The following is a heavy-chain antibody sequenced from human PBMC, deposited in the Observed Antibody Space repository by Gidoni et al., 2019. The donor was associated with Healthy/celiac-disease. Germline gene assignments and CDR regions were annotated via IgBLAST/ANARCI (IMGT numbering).Heavy chain of an antibody. CDR2: IYYSGSA. CDR1: DDSISSYY. V-gene: IGHV4-59*01. J-gene: IGHJ4*02. D-gene: IGHD3-16*01. Sequence: QVQLQESGPGLVTPSETLSLTCTVSDDSISSYYWSWIRQPPGKGLEWIGYIYYSGSANYNPSLKSRVALSLDTSKNQFSLKLSSVTAADAAVYYCARGGDPLTYFDHWGQGALVTVSS. CDR3: ARGGDPLTYFDH.